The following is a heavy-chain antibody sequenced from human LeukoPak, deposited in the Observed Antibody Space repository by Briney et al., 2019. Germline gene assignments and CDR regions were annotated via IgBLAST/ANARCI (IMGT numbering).Heavy chain of an antibody. Sequence: SGGSLRLSCAVSGFTVSSYYMTWVRQAPGKGLEWVSVIYGGGSTYYADSVKGRFTISRDKSKNTLYLQMNSLRPEDTAVYYCARAGDYGDYLYYWGQGTLVTVSS. CDR1: GFTVSSYY. V-gene: IGHV3-66*02. D-gene: IGHD4-17*01. CDR2: IYGGGST. CDR3: ARAGDYGDYLYY. J-gene: IGHJ4*02.